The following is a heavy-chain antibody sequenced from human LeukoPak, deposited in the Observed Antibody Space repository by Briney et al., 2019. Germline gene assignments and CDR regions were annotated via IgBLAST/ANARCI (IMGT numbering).Heavy chain of an antibody. Sequence: GASVKVSCKASGYTFTSYGISWVRQAPGQGLEWMGWISAYNGNTNYAQKLQGRVTMTTDTSTSTAYMELRSLRSDDTAVYYCARVWGAISYYYGSGSSNWFDPWGQGTLVTVSS. J-gene: IGHJ5*02. CDR2: ISAYNGNT. CDR3: ARVWGAISYYYGSGSSNWFDP. D-gene: IGHD3-10*01. V-gene: IGHV1-18*01. CDR1: GYTFTSYG.